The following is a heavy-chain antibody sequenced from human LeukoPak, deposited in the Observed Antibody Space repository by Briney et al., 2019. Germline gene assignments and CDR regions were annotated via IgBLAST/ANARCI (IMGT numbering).Heavy chain of an antibody. V-gene: IGHV4-39*01. Sequence: PSETLSLTCTVSGGSISSSSYYWGWIRQPPGKGLEWIGSIYYSGSTYDNPSLKSRVTISVDTSKNQFSLKLSSVTAADTAVYYCARQSTTVMDFDYWGQGTLVTVSS. D-gene: IGHD4-17*01. CDR1: GGSISSSSYY. J-gene: IGHJ4*02. CDR3: ARQSTTVMDFDY. CDR2: IYYSGST.